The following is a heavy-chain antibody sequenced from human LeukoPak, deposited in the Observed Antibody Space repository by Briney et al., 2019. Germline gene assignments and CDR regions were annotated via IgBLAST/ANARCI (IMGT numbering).Heavy chain of an antibody. V-gene: IGHV1-8*01. CDR2: MNPNSGNT. J-gene: IGHJ6*02. Sequence: ASVKVSCKASGYTFTSYDINWVRQATGQGLEWMGWMNPNSGNTGYAQKFQGRVTMTRNTSISTACMELSSLRSEDTAVYYCAKGYGSGSYYKYYYYGMDVWGQGTTVTVSS. CDR3: AKGYGSGSYYKYYYYGMDV. CDR1: GYTFTSYD. D-gene: IGHD3-10*01.